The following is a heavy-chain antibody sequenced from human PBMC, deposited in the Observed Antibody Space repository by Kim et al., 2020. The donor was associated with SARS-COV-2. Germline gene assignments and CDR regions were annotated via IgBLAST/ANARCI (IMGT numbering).Heavy chain of an antibody. CDR3: AKGFSYYYYYYMDV. Sequence: DSMKGRFTISRDNSKNTLYLQMNSLRAEDTAVYYCAKGFSYYYYYYMDVWGKGTTVTVSS. V-gene: IGHV3-23*01. J-gene: IGHJ6*03.